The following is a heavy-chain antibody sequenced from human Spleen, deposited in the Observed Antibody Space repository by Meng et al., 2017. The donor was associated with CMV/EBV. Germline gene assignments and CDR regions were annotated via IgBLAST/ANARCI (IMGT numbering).Heavy chain of an antibody. D-gene: IGHD6-6*01. CDR1: GGSVTSETYY. CDR2: IYYSGST. V-gene: IGHV4-61*01. Sequence: SETLSLTCSVSGGSVTSETYYWSWIRQPPGKGLEWIGYIYYSGSTIYSPSLKSRVTISVDTSKNQFSLKLSSVTAADTAVYYCARERGGLSSIAGGGVDYWGQGTLVTVSS. CDR3: ARERGGLSSIAGGGVDY. J-gene: IGHJ4*02.